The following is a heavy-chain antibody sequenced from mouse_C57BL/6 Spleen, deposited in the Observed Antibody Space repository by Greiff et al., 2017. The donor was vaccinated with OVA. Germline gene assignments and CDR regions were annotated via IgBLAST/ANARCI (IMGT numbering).Heavy chain of an antibody. V-gene: IGHV5-17*01. CDR2: ISSGSSTI. J-gene: IGHJ2*01. D-gene: IGHD1-1*01. CDR1: GFTFSDYG. Sequence: EVQLQESGGGLVKPGGSLKLSCAASGFTFSDYGMHWVRQAPEKGLEWVAYISSGSSTIYYADTVKGRFTISRDNAKNTLFLQMTSLRSEDTAMYYCARSITTVVAPDYRGQGTTLTVSS. CDR3: ARSITTVVAPDY.